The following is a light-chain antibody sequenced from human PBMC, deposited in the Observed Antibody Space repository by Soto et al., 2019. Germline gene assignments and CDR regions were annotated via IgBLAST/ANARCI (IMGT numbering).Light chain of an antibody. CDR3: QKYNSVPRT. CDR2: AAS. Sequence: DIRMTQSPPSLSASVGDKITITCRASQGINNYLAWYQQKPGEVPKLLIYAASTLQSGVSSRFSGSGSGTVFTLTIDRLQPEDVGSYYCQKYNSVPRTFGQGTKVEIK. J-gene: IGKJ1*01. V-gene: IGKV1-27*01. CDR1: QGINNY.